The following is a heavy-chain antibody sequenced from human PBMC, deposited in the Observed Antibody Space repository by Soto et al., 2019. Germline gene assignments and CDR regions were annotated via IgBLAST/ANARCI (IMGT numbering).Heavy chain of an antibody. CDR2: IIPIFGTA. J-gene: IGHJ6*02. CDR3: ARVKNYDFWSGSRYYYGMDV. CDR1: GGTFSSYA. Sequence: GASVKVSCKASGGTFSSYAISWVRQAPGQGLEWMGGIIPIFGTANYAQKFQGRVTITADESTSTAHMELSSLRSEDTAVYYCARVKNYDFWSGSRYYYGMDVWGQGTTVTVSS. D-gene: IGHD3-3*01. V-gene: IGHV1-69*13.